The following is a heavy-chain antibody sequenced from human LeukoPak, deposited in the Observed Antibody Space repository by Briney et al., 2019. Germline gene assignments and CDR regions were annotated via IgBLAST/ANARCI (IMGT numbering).Heavy chain of an antibody. CDR1: GFTFSSYA. J-gene: IGHJ6*02. V-gene: IGHV3-23*01. D-gene: IGHD2-2*01. Sequence: GGSLRLSCAASGFTFSSYAMSWVRQAPGKGLEWVSAISGSGGSTYYADSVKGRFTTSRDNSKNTLYLQMNSLRAEDTAVYYCAKDPLGYCSSTSCSPVWGQGTTVTVSS. CDR3: AKDPLGYCSSTSCSPV. CDR2: ISGSGGST.